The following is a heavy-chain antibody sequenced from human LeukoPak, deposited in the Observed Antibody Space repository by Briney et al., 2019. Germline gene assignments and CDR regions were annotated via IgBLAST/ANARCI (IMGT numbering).Heavy chain of an antibody. V-gene: IGHV3-23*01. CDR3: AKFQGPRSIVVVPAARGYFDY. CDR2: LSGSGGST. D-gene: IGHD2-2*01. Sequence: PGGCLRLSCTASGLTFGDYAMSWFRQAPGNGLEWVSALSGSGGSTYYAYSVKGRFTMSSHNSKSTLYLQMNSLRAEDTAVYYCAKFQGPRSIVVVPAARGYFDYWGQGTLVTVSS. CDR1: GLTFGDYA. J-gene: IGHJ4*02.